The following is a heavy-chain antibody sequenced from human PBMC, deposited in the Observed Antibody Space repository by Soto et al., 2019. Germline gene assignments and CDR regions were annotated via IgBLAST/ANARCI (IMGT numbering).Heavy chain of an antibody. V-gene: IGHV1-69*04. J-gene: IGHJ4*02. CDR1: GGTFVRHV. CDR3: ATPACAATWCSPSHNLDH. Sequence: SVKVSCKTSGGTFVRHVISWVRQAPGQGPEWMGKINPLSGISNYAQKFQDRVTFTADTDSSTAYMELSSLRSDDTAVYYCATPACAATWCSPSHNLDHWGQGTLVTVSS. CDR2: INPLSGIS. D-gene: IGHD2-2*01.